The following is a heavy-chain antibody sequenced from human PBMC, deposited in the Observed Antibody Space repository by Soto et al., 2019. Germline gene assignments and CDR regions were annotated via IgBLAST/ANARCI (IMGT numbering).Heavy chain of an antibody. CDR1: GFTFDDYT. Sequence: EEQLVQSGGGVVKPGGSVTLSCTASGFTFDDYTMHWVRQAPGKGLEWVSLISWDGTNTYYADSVKGRFTISRDNSKHALHLQMNSLRNEDTASYYCAKVHGYSAFYFSLDVWGQGTTVTVSS. D-gene: IGHD5-12*01. V-gene: IGHV3-43*01. CDR3: AKVHGYSAFYFSLDV. CDR2: ISWDGTNT. J-gene: IGHJ6*02.